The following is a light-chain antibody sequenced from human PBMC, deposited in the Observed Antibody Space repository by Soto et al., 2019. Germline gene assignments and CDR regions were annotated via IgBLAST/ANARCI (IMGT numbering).Light chain of an antibody. CDR3: SSYTSSSTPVV. J-gene: IGLJ2*01. CDR2: DVT. CDR1: TRDVGGYNY. Sequence: QSALTQPASVSGSPGQSITISCTGTTRDVGGYNYVSWYQQHPGKTPKLMIYDVTNRPSGVSNRFSGSKSGNTASLTISGLQVEDESDYYCSSYTSSSTPVVFGGGTKLTVL. V-gene: IGLV2-14*03.